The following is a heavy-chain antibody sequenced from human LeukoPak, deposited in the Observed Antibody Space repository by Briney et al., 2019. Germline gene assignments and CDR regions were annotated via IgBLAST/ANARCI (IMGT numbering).Heavy chain of an antibody. J-gene: IGHJ4*02. CDR1: GFTFSDHY. Sequence: PGGSLRLSCAASGFTFSDHYMDWVRQAPGKGLEWVGRTRNKANSYTTEYAASVKGRFTISRGDSKNSLYLQMNSLKTEDTAVYYCARVDGRNGDYFDYWGQGTLVTVSS. CDR2: TRNKANSYTT. CDR3: ARVDGRNGDYFDY. V-gene: IGHV3-72*01. D-gene: IGHD1-1*01.